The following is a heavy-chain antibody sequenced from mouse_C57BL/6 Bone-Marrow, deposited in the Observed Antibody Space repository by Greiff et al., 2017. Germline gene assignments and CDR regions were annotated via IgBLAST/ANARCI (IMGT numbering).Heavy chain of an antibody. CDR1: GYTFTDYN. J-gene: IGHJ4*01. CDR2: INPNNGGT. D-gene: IGHD3-1*01. Sequence: EVQLQQSGPELVKPGASVKIPCKASGYTFTDYNMDWVKQSHGKSLEWIGDINPNNGGTIYNQKFKGKATLTVDKSSSPAYMELRSLTSEDTAVYDCARSSYRDYALGYWGQGTSVTVSS. CDR3: ARSSYRDYALGY. V-gene: IGHV1-18*01.